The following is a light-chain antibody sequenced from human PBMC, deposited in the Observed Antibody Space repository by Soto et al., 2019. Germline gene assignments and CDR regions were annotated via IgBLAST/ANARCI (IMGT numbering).Light chain of an antibody. CDR2: SNN. V-gene: IGLV1-44*01. J-gene: IGLJ2*01. Sequence: QLVLTQPPSASGTPGQRVTISCSGSSSNIGSNTVNWYQQLPGTAPKLLMYSNNQRPSGVPDRFSGSQSGTSASLAISGLQSEDEADYYCAAWDGSLNEVLFGGGTKLTVL. CDR1: SSNIGSNT. CDR3: AAWDGSLNEVL.